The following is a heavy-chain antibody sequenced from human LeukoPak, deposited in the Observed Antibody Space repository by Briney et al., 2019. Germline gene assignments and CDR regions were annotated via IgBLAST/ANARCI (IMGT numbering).Heavy chain of an antibody. CDR3: ARGGWSLDF. Sequence: SSETPSLTCTVSSVSISTYYWSWIRQPPGKGLEWIGYIYYKGNTDYNPPLKSRVTISVDTSKNQFSLKLSSVTAADTAVYFCARGGWSLDFWGRGTLVAVSS. J-gene: IGHJ2*01. V-gene: IGHV4-59*01. CDR2: IYYKGNT. CDR1: SVSISTYY.